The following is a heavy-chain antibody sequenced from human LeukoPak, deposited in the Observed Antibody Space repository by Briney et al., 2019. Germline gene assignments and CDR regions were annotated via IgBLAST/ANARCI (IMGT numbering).Heavy chain of an antibody. J-gene: IGHJ5*02. V-gene: IGHV4-34*01. CDR2: INHSGST. Sequence: ETLSLTCAVYGGSFSGYYWSWIRQPPGKGLEWIGEINHSGSTNYSPSLKSRVTISVDTSKNQFSLKLSSVTAADTAVYYCARGFTTTIFGVVYWFDPWGQGTLVTVSS. CDR1: GGSFSGYY. D-gene: IGHD3-3*01. CDR3: ARGFTTTIFGVVYWFDP.